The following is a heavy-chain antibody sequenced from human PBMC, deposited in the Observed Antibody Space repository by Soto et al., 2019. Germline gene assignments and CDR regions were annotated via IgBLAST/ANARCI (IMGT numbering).Heavy chain of an antibody. V-gene: IGHV4-34*01. CDR1: DGSFSAYY. CDR2: INHSGST. D-gene: IGHD6-19*01. J-gene: IGHJ4*02. CDR3: ARGGRSGWLPYYFDY. Sequence: QVQLQQWGAGLLKPSETLSLTCAVYDGSFSAYYWSWIRQPPGKGLEWIGEINHSGSTNHNPSLKSRVTISVDTSKNRFSLRLSSVTAADTAVYYCARGGRSGWLPYYFDYWGQGTLVTVSS.